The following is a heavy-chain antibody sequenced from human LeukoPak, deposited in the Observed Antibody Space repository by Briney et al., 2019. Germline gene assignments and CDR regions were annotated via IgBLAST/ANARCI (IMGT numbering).Heavy chain of an antibody. CDR2: ISYDGNNK. V-gene: IGHV3-30*18. CDR1: GFTFSGYG. Sequence: GGSLRLSCAASGFTFSGYGIHWVRQAPGKGLEWVAVISYDGNNKLYADSVKGRFTISRDNSKNTLYLQMSSLRAEDTAVYYCAKDWRWQQPIFGMNVWGQGTTVTVSS. CDR3: AKDWRWQQPIFGMNV. D-gene: IGHD5-24*01. J-gene: IGHJ6*02.